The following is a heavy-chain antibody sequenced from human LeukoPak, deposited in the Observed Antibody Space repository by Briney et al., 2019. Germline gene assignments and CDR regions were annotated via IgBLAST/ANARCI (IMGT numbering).Heavy chain of an antibody. J-gene: IGHJ4*02. Sequence: ASVKVSCKASGYTFTGYYMHWVRQAPGQGLEWMGWINPNSGGTNYAQKFQGRVTMTRDTSISTAYLELSRLRSDDTAVYYCARGFTDTAMVTNLDYWGQGTLVTVSS. CDR1: GYTFTGYY. CDR3: ARGFTDTAMVTNLDY. CDR2: INPNSGGT. V-gene: IGHV1-2*02. D-gene: IGHD5-18*01.